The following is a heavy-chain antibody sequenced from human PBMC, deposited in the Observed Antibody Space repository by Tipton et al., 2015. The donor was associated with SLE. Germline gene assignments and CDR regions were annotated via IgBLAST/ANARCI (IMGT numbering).Heavy chain of an antibody. V-gene: IGHV4-39*07. Sequence: TLSLTCSVSGGSISSSGFYWGWIRQPPGKGLEWIGIIYNSGSTYSSPSLKSRVTISVDTSKNQFSLKMSSVTAADTAVYYCARASGGANYYYMDVWGKVTTVTVSS. CDR2: IYNSGST. J-gene: IGHJ6*03. D-gene: IGHD3-16*01. CDR3: ARASGGANYYYMDV. CDR1: GGSISSSGFY.